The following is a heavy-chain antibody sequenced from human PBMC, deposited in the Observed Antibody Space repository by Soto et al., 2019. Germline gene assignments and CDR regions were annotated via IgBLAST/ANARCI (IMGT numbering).Heavy chain of an antibody. V-gene: IGHV3-13*01. D-gene: IGHD2-2*03. J-gene: IGHJ2*01. Sequence: GGSLRLSCAASGFTFSSYDVHWVRQATGKGLEWVSAIGTAGDTYYLGSVKGRFTISRENAKNSLYLQMNSLRAGDTAVYYCARGMDITTKWYFDLWGRSTLVTVSS. CDR3: ARGMDITTKWYFDL. CDR1: GFTFSSYD. CDR2: IGTAGDT.